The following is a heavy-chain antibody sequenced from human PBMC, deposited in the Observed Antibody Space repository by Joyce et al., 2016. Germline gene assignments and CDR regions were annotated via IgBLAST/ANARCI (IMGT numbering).Heavy chain of an antibody. J-gene: IGHJ4*02. V-gene: IGHV3-30*03. CDR2: LSYEGSNK. CDR1: GFTFSNYG. CDR3: AGGILTGYFDY. D-gene: IGHD3-9*01. Sequence: QGQLVESGGGVVQPGRSLRLSCAASGFTFSNYGMHWVRQAPGKGMGWGACLSYEGSNKHYGDSVKGRFAISRDNAKNTLYLQMNSLRAEDTAVYYCAGGILTGYFDYWGQGTLVTVSS.